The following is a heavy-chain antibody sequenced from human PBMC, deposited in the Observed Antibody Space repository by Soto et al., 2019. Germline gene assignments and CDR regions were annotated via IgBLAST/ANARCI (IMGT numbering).Heavy chain of an antibody. D-gene: IGHD4-17*01. J-gene: IGHJ4*02. CDR2: IIPIFGTA. CDR1: GGTFSSYA. CDR3: ASSPGDYGDYSSYFDY. Sequence: GASVKVSCKASGGTFSSYAISWVRQAPGQGLGWMGGIIPIFGTANYAQKFQGRVTITADESTSTAYMELSSLRSEDTAVYYCASSPGDYGDYSSYFDYWGQGTLVTVSS. V-gene: IGHV1-69*13.